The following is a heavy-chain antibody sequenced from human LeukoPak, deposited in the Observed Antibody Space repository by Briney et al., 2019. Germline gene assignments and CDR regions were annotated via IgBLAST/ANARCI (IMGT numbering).Heavy chain of an antibody. CDR3: ARQTYYYDSSGYYPHDAFDI. CDR2: IYHSGST. Sequence: SETLSLTCAVSGCSISSGYYWGWIRQPPGKGLEWIGSIYHSGSTYYNPSLKSRVTISVDTSKNQFSLKLSSVTAADTAVYYCARQTYYYDSSGYYPHDAFDIWGQGTMVTVSS. D-gene: IGHD3-22*01. V-gene: IGHV4-38-2*01. J-gene: IGHJ3*02. CDR1: GCSISSGYY.